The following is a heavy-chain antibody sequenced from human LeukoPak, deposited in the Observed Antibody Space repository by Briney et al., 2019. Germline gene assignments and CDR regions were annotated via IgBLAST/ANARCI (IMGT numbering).Heavy chain of an antibody. CDR1: GFTFSTYG. V-gene: IGHV3-30*18. J-gene: IGHJ4*02. CDR3: AKNLGSSSGGYFDY. D-gene: IGHD6-6*01. Sequence: GGSLRLSCAASGFTFSTYGMHWVRQAPGKGLEWVAFISYDGNKKYFADSVKGRSTMSRDNSKNTLFLQMNSLRPEDTAVYYCAKNLGSSSGGYFDYWGQGTLVPVSS. CDR2: ISYDGNKK.